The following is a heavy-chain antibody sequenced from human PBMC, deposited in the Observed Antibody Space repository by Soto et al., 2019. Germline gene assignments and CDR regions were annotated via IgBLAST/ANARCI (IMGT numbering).Heavy chain of an antibody. CDR3: AKRELDDK. Sequence: EVQLLESGGRFVQPCGSLRLSCAASGFTFRSYGMSWVRQAPGKGLEWISAISDNGGRTDYADSVKGRFTISRDNSKNTLFLQMNTRTAEDTAVYYCAKRELDDKWGQGPLVTVS. D-gene: IGHD3-3*02. V-gene: IGHV3-23*01. CDR2: ISDNGGRT. J-gene: IGHJ4*02. CDR1: GFTFRSYG.